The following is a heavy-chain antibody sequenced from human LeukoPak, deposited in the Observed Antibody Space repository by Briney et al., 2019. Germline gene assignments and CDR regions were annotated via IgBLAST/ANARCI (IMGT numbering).Heavy chain of an antibody. CDR3: ASGSFQYFDY. J-gene: IGHJ4*02. D-gene: IGHD1-26*01. CDR2: ISSSSSYI. CDR1: GFTFSSYS. Sequence: GGSLRLSCAASGFTFSSYSMNWVRQAPGKGLEWVSSISSSSSYIYYADSVKGRFTISRGNAKNSLYLQMDSLRAEDTAVYYCASGSFQYFDYWGQGTLVTVSS. V-gene: IGHV3-21*01.